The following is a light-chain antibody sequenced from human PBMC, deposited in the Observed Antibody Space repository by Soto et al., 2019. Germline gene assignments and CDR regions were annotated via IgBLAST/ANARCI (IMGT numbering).Light chain of an antibody. Sequence: QMTLNTSTLCASVGDSVTITCRASQSISSWLAWYQQKPGKAPKLLIYDASSLESGVPSRFSGSGSGTEFTLTISSRQPDDFATYYCQQYNSYSGTFGQGTKVEIK. CDR1: QSISSW. J-gene: IGKJ1*01. V-gene: IGKV1-5*01. CDR2: DAS. CDR3: QQYNSYSGT.